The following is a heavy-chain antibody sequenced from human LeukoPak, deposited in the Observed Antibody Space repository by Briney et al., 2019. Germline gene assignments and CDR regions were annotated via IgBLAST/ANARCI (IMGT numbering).Heavy chain of an antibody. V-gene: IGHV3-23*01. CDR1: GFAFSSYA. CDR2: ISGSGGST. Sequence: PGGSLRLSCAASGFAFSSYAMSWVRQAPGKGLDWVSAISGSGGSTYYADSVKGRFTISRDNSKNTLYLQMNSLRAEDTAVYYCAKDPFTSGWYQYYFDYWGQGTLVTVSS. CDR3: AKDPFTSGWYQYYFDY. J-gene: IGHJ4*02. D-gene: IGHD6-19*01.